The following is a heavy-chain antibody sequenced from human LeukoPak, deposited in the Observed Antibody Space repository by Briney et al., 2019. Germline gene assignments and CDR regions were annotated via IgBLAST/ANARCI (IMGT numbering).Heavy chain of an antibody. CDR1: GFTFSSYG. D-gene: IGHD7-27*01. Sequence: GGSLRLSCAASGFTFSSYGMHWVRQAPGKGLEWVAVIASDGNDKKCAASVKGRFTISRGNSKNTVYLQMNSLRAEDTAVYYCAKDRKLGPADYYFDYWGQGTLVTVSS. CDR3: AKDRKLGPADYYFDY. CDR2: IASDGNDK. J-gene: IGHJ4*02. V-gene: IGHV3-30*18.